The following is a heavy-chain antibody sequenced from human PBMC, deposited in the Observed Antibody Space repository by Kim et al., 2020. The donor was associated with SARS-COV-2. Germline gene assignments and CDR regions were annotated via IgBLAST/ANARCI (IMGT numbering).Heavy chain of an antibody. D-gene: IGHD6-13*01. J-gene: IGHJ4*02. V-gene: IGHV1-46*01. Sequence: KFQGRVTMTGDTSTSTVYMELSSLRSEDTAVYYCARESGIAAAQGSGLDYWGQGTLVTVSS. CDR3: ARESGIAAAQGSGLDY.